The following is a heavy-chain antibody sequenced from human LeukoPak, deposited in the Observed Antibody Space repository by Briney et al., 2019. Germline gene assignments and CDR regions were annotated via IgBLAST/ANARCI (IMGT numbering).Heavy chain of an antibody. Sequence: GGSLRLSCAASGFTFSSYTMNWVRQAPGKGLEWVSVIFSGGNTYYADSVKGRFTISRDNSKDTLYLQMSSLRAEDTAVYYCARGHVDTAMLTWGQGTLVTVSP. V-gene: IGHV3-53*01. CDR3: ARGHVDTAMLT. CDR1: GFTFSSYT. J-gene: IGHJ5*02. D-gene: IGHD5-18*01. CDR2: IFSGGNT.